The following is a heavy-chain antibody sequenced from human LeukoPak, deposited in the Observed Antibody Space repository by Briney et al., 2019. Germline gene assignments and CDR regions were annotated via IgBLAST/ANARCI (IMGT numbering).Heavy chain of an antibody. D-gene: IGHD5-12*01. Sequence: ASVKVSCTASGYTFTSYYMHWVRQAPGQGLEWMGIINPSGGSTTYAEKFQGRVTMTRDMFTNTVYMEVSSLRSEDTAIYYCARGVSNSASGLPTRYFDYWGQGALVTVSS. CDR1: GYTFTSYY. J-gene: IGHJ4*02. V-gene: IGHV1-46*01. CDR2: INPSGGST. CDR3: ARGVSNSASGLPTRYFDY.